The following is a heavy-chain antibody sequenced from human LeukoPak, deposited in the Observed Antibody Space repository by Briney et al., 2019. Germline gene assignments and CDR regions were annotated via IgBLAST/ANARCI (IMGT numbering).Heavy chain of an antibody. V-gene: IGHV3-23*01. CDR1: GITLSNYG. J-gene: IGHJ4*02. CDR2: ISDTGKKT. Sequence: PGGSLRLSCAVSGITLSNYGMTWVRQAPGKGLEWVAGISDTGKKTNYADSVKGRFTIYRDNPQNTLYLQMNSLRAEDTAVYFCAKRGVVIRVILVGFHKEAYYFDSWGQGALVTVSS. D-gene: IGHD3-22*01. CDR3: AKRGVVIRVILVGFHKEAYYFDS.